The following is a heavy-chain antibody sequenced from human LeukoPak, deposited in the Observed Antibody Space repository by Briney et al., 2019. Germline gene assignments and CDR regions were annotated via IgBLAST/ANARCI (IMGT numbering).Heavy chain of an antibody. V-gene: IGHV4-34*01. CDR3: ARNIYYYYYYMDV. CDR2: INHSGST. CDR1: GGSFSGYY. J-gene: IGHJ6*03. Sequence: PSETLSLTCAVYGGSFSGYYWSWIRQPPGKGLEWIGEINHSGSTNYNPSLKSRVTISVDTSKNQFSLKLSSVTAADTAVYYCARNIYYYYYYMDVWGKGTTVTVSS.